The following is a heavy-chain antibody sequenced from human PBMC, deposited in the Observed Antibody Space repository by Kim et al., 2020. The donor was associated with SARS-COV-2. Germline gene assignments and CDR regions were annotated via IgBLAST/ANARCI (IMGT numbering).Heavy chain of an antibody. CDR2: GTA. CDR3: ARVLSESDY. J-gene: IGHJ4*02. Sequence: GTANYAQKFTGRVTMTADESTSTAYMELSSLRSEDTAVYYCARVLSESDYWGQGTLVTVSS. D-gene: IGHD3-3*01. V-gene: IGHV1-69*01.